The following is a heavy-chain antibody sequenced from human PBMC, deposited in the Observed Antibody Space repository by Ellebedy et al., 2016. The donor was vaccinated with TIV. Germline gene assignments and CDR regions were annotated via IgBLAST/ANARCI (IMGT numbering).Heavy chain of an antibody. CDR2: IYPGDSDT. D-gene: IGHD6-19*01. CDR1: GYSFTSYW. V-gene: IGHV5-51*01. CDR3: ARGILLGVAGEYYFDY. J-gene: IGHJ4*02. Sequence: GGSLRLXCKGSGYSFTSYWIGWVRQMPGKGLEWMGIIYPGDSDTRYSPSFQGQVTISADKSISTAYLQWSSLKASDTATYYCARGILLGVAGEYYFDYWGQGTLVTVSS.